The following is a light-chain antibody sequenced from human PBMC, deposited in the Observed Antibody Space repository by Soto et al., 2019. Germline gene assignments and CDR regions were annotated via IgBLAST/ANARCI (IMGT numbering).Light chain of an antibody. CDR3: GTWDSSLSAYV. J-gene: IGLJ1*01. Sequence: QSVLTQPPSVSAAPGQKVTISCSGSSSNIGNNYVSWYQHLPGTAPKLLIYDNNKRPSGIPDRLSGSKSGTSATLGITGLQTGDEADYYCGTWDSSLSAYVFGTGTKLTVL. CDR2: DNN. CDR1: SSNIGNNY. V-gene: IGLV1-51*01.